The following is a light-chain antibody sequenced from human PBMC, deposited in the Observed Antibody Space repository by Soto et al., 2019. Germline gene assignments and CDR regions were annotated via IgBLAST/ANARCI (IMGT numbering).Light chain of an antibody. V-gene: IGKV1-39*01. J-gene: IGKJ1*01. Sequence: DIQMTQSPSSLSASVGDRVTITCRARQSISSYLHWYQQKPGKAPKLLIYTASSLQSGVPSRFSGSGSGTDFTLTISSLQPEDFAVYFCMQYYKTPRTFGQGAKVDIK. CDR1: QSISSY. CDR3: MQYYKTPRT. CDR2: TAS.